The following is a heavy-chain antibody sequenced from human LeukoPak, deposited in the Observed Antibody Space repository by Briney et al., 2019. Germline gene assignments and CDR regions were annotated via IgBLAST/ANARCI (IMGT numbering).Heavy chain of an antibody. Sequence: GASVKVSCKASGYTFTGYYMHWVRQAPGQGLEWMGWINPNSGGTNYAQKFQGWVTMTRDTPISTAYMELSRLRSDDTAVYYCARDLGEVGGPYYYYGMDVWGQGTTVTVSS. CDR2: INPNSGGT. CDR1: GYTFTGYY. CDR3: ARDLGEVGGPYYYYGMDV. D-gene: IGHD3-3*01. V-gene: IGHV1-2*04. J-gene: IGHJ6*02.